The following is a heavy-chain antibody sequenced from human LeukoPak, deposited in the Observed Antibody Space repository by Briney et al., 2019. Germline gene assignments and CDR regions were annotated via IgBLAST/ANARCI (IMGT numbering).Heavy chain of an antibody. V-gene: IGHV3-9*01. J-gene: IGHJ5*02. Sequence: GGSLRLSCAASGFTFDDYAMHWVRQAPGKGLEWVSGISWNSGSIGYADSVKGRFTISRDNAKNSLYLQMNSLRAEDTALYYCAKAKLLTSWFDPWGQEPWSPSPQ. D-gene: IGHD4/OR15-4a*01. CDR3: AKAKLLTSWFDP. CDR2: ISWNSGSI. CDR1: GFTFDDYA.